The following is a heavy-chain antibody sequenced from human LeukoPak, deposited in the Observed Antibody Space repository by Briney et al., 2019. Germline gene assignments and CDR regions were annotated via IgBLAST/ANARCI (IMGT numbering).Heavy chain of an antibody. CDR3: ARDCSGGSCWNDY. CDR1: GYTFTSYD. CDR2: INPNSGGT. V-gene: IGHV1-2*02. J-gene: IGHJ4*02. D-gene: IGHD2-15*01. Sequence: ASVKVSCKASGYTFTSYDINWVRQATGQGLEWMGWINPNSGGTNYAQKFQGRVTMTRDTSISTAYMELSRLRSDDTAVYYCARDCSGGSCWNDYWGQGTLVTVSS.